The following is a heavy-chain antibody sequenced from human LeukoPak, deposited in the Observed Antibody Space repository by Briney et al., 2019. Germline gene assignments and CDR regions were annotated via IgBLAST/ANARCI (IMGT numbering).Heavy chain of an antibody. V-gene: IGHV3-23*01. Sequence: GGSLRLSCAASGFNFANHAMSWVRQTPGKGLEWVSAIRGGGDITYYADSVTGRFTISRDNSKDTLFLQMHSLRPGDTAVYYCVREDTPATANYWGQGTLVTISS. J-gene: IGHJ4*02. CDR3: VREDTPATANY. CDR2: IRGGGDIT. CDR1: GFNFANHA. D-gene: IGHD2-21*02.